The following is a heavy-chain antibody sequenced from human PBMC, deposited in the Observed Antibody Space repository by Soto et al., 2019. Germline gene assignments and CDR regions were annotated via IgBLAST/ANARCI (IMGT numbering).Heavy chain of an antibody. J-gene: IGHJ4*02. D-gene: IGHD2-15*01. CDR2: IWYDGSNK. CDR1: GFIFNEYG. V-gene: IGHV3-33*03. Sequence: VQLVDSGGGVVQPGMSLRLSCAASGFIFNEYGMHWVRQAPGKGLEWVAVIWYDGSNKYYADSVKGRFTISRDNSKNTMSLQMNNLRAEDTAVYYCARWGCSGTNCNLNQRSYDLWGQGTLVTVSS. CDR3: ARWGCSGTNCNLNQRSYDL.